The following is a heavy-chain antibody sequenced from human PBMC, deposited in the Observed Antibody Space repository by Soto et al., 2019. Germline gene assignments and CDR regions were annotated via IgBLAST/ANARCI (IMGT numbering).Heavy chain of an antibody. CDR3: ARDGYCSGGSCSVLPNVYYYYGMDV. V-gene: IGHV4-59*01. Sequence: SETLSLTCTVSGGSISSYYWSWIRQPPGKGLEWIGYIYYSGSTNYNPSLKSRVTISVDTSKNQFSLKLSSVTAADTAVYYCARDGYCSGGSCSVLPNVYYYYGMDVWGQGTTVTVSS. J-gene: IGHJ6*02. CDR2: IYYSGST. D-gene: IGHD2-15*01. CDR1: GGSISSYY.